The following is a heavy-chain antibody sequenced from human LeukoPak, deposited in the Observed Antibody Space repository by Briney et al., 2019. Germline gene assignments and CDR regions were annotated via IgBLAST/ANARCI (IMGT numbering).Heavy chain of an antibody. D-gene: IGHD3-3*01. Sequence: PSETLSLTCAVYGGSFSGYYWSWIRQPPGKGLEWIGYIYYSGSTNYNPSLKSRVTISVDTSKNQFSLKLSSVTAADTAVYYCARVYLRWPVGAFDIWGQGTMVTVSS. J-gene: IGHJ3*02. CDR3: ARVYLRWPVGAFDI. V-gene: IGHV4-59*01. CDR1: GGSFSGYY. CDR2: IYYSGST.